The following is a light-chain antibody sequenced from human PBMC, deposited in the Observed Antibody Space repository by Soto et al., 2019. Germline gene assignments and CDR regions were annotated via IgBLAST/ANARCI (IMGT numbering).Light chain of an antibody. V-gene: IGKV3-11*01. CDR1: QSVSSY. CDR2: DAS. CDR3: QQRSNWPPA. Sequence: EIVLTQSPATLSLSPGERATLSCRASQSVSSYLAWYQQKPGQAPRLLIYDASNRATGIPVSFSGSGSGTDFTLTISSLEPEDFAVYYCQQRSNWPPAFGPGTKVDIK. J-gene: IGKJ3*01.